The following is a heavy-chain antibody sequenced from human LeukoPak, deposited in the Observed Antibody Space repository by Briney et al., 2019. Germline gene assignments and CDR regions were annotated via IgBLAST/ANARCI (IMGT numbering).Heavy chain of an antibody. CDR2: INTNVNTK. CDR1: GFTFSDYY. D-gene: IGHD7-27*01. J-gene: IGHJ4*02. V-gene: IGHV3-11*04. CDR3: ARDSHWAFDY. Sequence: GGSLRLSCVVSGFTFSDYYMSWIRQAPGKGLEWVSYINTNVNTKTYADSVKGRFTISRDDAKNSLYLQMNSLRVEDTAVYYCARDSHWAFDYWGQGTLVTVSS.